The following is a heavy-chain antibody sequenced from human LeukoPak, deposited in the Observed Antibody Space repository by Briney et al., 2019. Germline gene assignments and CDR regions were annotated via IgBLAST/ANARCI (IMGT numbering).Heavy chain of an antibody. D-gene: IGHD2-2*01. CDR3: ARGAPLGYCSSTSCSHFDY. J-gene: IGHJ4*02. CDR1: GGSFSGYY. CDR2: INHSGST. V-gene: IGHV4-34*01. Sequence: SETLSLTCAVYGGSFSGYYWSWIRQPPGEGLEWIGEINHSGSTNYNPSLKSRVTISVDTSKNQFSLKLSSVTAADTAVYYCARGAPLGYCSSTSCSHFDYWGQGTLVTVSS.